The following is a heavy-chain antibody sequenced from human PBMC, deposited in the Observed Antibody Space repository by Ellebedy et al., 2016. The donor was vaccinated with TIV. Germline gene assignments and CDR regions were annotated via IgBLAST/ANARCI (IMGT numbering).Heavy chain of an antibody. V-gene: IGHV4-39*01. Sequence: MPSETLSLTCTVSGDSISSSVYYWGWIRQPPGKGLEWIGCFSQSGSTYYNPSLTSRVTIPVATSKNQFSLKLSSVTAADTAIFYCARHSTVTTIGTWGQGALVTVSS. CDR2: FSQSGST. CDR3: ARHSTVTTIGT. J-gene: IGHJ5*02. CDR1: GDSISSSVYY. D-gene: IGHD4-17*01.